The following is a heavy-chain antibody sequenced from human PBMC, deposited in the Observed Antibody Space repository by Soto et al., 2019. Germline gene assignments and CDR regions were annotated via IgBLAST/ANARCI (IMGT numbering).Heavy chain of an antibody. D-gene: IGHD2-21*01. Sequence: EVQLLESGGASVQPGGSLRLSCAASGFTFSDFAITWVRQAPGKGLEWVSTLSGGGSGTYYADSVKGGFAISRDNSRNTLFLQMNSLRPEDTAVYHCAKFAWGADCGKRRCYGWFDNWGQGSLVTVSS. CDR1: GFTFSDFA. V-gene: IGHV3-23*01. CDR2: LSGGGSGT. CDR3: AKFAWGADCGKRRCYGWFDN. J-gene: IGHJ4*02.